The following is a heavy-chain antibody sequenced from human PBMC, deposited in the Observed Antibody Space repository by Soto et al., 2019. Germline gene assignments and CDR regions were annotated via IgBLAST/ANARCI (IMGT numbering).Heavy chain of an antibody. CDR1: GFTFSSYA. Sequence: PGGSLRLSCAASGFTFSSYAMSWVRQAPGKGLEWVSAISGSGGSTYYADSVKGRFTISRDNSKNTLYLQMNSLRAEDTAVYYCAKGGQARSVVPAAMALPPFDPWGQGTLVTVSS. CDR3: AKGGQARSVVPAAMALPPFDP. J-gene: IGHJ5*02. D-gene: IGHD2-2*01. V-gene: IGHV3-23*01. CDR2: ISGSGGST.